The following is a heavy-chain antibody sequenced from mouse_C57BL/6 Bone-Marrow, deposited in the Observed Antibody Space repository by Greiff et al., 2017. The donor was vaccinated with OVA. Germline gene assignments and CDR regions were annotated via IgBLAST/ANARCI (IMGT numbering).Heavy chain of an antibody. CDR3: ARGRLRRGALDY. V-gene: IGHV1-81*01. Sequence: VKQRTGQGLEWIGEIYPRSGNTYYNEKFKGKATLTADKSSSTAYMELRSLTSEDSAVYFCARGRLRRGALDYWGQGTTLTVSS. D-gene: IGHD2-4*01. J-gene: IGHJ2*01. CDR2: IYPRSGNT.